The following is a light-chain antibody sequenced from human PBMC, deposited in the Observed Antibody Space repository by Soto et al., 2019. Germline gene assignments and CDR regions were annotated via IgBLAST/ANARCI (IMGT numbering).Light chain of an antibody. J-gene: IGKJ2*01. Sequence: EIVLTQSPGTLSLSPGERATLSCRASQSVSSSYLAWYQQKPGQAPRLLIYGASSRATGIPDRFRGSGSGPDFTRTIRGLEPEDFAVYYCHRYGSSPPYTFGQGTKLEI. CDR2: GAS. CDR1: QSVSSSY. V-gene: IGKV3-20*01. CDR3: HRYGSSPPYT.